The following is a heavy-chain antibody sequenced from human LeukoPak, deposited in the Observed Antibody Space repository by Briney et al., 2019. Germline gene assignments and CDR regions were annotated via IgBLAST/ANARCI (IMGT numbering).Heavy chain of an antibody. V-gene: IGHV3-30*02. CDR3: ARENYGAYSYMDV. Sequence: GGSLRLSCSASGFTFSNYGMHWVRQAPGKGLEWVAFIRYDGTDKYYADSVKGRFTISRDNSKNTLYLQMNSLRPEDTAVYYCARENYGAYSYMDVWGKGTTVTVSS. D-gene: IGHD4-17*01. CDR2: IRYDGTDK. J-gene: IGHJ6*03. CDR1: GFTFSNYG.